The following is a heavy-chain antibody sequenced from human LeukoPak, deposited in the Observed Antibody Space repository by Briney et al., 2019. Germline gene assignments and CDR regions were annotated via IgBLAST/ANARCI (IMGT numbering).Heavy chain of an antibody. D-gene: IGHD3-22*01. V-gene: IGHV1-69*13. CDR3: ARDHYYDSSGYRQGNWFDP. CDR1: GGTFSSYA. CDR2: IIPIFGTA. Sequence: GASVKVSCKASGGTFSSYAISWVRQAPGQGLEWMGGIIPIFGTANYAQKFQGRVTITADESTSTAYMELSSLRSEDTAVYYCARDHYYDSSGYRQGNWFDPWGQGTLVTVSS. J-gene: IGHJ5*02.